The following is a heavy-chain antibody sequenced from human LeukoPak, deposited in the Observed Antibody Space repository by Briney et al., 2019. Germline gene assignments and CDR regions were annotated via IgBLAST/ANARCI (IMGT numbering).Heavy chain of an antibody. CDR3: AREGRGSTQAY. Sequence: PSETLSLTCTVSGGSISSYYWTWIRQPAGKGLEWIGRIYSSGSTDYNPSPKSRVTMSVDTSKNQFSLRLSSVPAADTAVYYCAREGRGSTQAYWGQGTLVTVSS. CDR1: GGSISSYY. CDR2: IYSSGST. D-gene: IGHD2-15*01. J-gene: IGHJ4*02. V-gene: IGHV4-4*07.